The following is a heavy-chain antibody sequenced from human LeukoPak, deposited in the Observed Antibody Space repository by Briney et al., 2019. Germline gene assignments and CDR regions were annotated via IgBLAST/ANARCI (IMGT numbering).Heavy chain of an antibody. CDR3: ARDPRLGVDHYSMDV. CDR2: IYYSGST. CDR1: GVSISSYY. V-gene: IGHV4-59*01. J-gene: IGHJ6*02. D-gene: IGHD6-25*01. Sequence: SETLSLTCTVSGVSISSYYWSWIRQPPGKGLEWIGYIYYSGSTNYNPSLKSRVTISVDTSKNQFSLKLSSVTAADTAVYYCARDPRLGVDHYSMDVWGQGTTVTVSS.